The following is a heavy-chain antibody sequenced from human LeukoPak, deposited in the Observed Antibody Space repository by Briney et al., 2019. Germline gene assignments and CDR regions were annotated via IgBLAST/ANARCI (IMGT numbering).Heavy chain of an antibody. CDR3: ARVWQTPFLNWFDP. CDR2: MNPNSGNT. J-gene: IGHJ5*02. D-gene: IGHD2/OR15-2a*01. Sequence: ASVKVSCTASGYTFTSYDINWVRQATGQGLEWMGWMNPNSGNTGYAQKFQGRVTMTRNTSISTACMELSSLRSEDTAVYYCARVWQTPFLNWFDPWGQGTLVTVSS. CDR1: GYTFTSYD. V-gene: IGHV1-8*02.